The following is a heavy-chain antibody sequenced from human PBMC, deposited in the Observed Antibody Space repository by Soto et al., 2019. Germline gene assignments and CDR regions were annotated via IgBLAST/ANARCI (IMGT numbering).Heavy chain of an antibody. CDR2: VFYVGN. J-gene: IGHJ4*02. V-gene: IGHV4-61*05. Sequence: SETLSLTCDVSGGSIDNSHSFLGWVRQPPGRVLEFLGYVFYVGNDYNPSLGGRGSMSVETSKSQFSLKLTSVTVADTAVYYCASYRGALYFDSWGPGILVTVSS. CDR1: GGSIDNSHSF. D-gene: IGHD3-16*01. CDR3: ASYRGALYFDS.